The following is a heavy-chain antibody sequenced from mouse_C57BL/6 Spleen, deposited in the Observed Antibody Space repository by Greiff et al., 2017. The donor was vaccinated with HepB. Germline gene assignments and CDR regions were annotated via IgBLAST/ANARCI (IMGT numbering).Heavy chain of an antibody. D-gene: IGHD3-2*02. V-gene: IGHV7-1*01. J-gene: IGHJ2*01. CDR3: ARDGLDSSGFDY. CDR1: GFTFSDFY. Sequence: DVKLVDSGGGLVQSGRSLRLSCATSGFTFSDFYMEWVRQAPGKGLEWIAARRNKANDYTTEYSASVKGRFIVSRDTSQSILYLQMNALRAEDTAIYYCARDGLDSSGFDYWGQGTTLTVSS. CDR2: RRNKANDYTT.